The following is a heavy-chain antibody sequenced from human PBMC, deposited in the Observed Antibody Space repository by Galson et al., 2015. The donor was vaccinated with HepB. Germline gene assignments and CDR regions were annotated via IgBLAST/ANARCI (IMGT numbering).Heavy chain of an antibody. CDR3: ARLITIFGVVDAFDI. CDR2: IYPGDSDT. D-gene: IGHD3-3*01. J-gene: IGHJ3*02. CDR1: GYSFTSYW. V-gene: IGHV5-51*01. Sequence: QSGAEVKKPGESLKISCKGSGYSFTSYWIGWVRQMPGKGLEWMGIIYPGDSDTRYSPSFQGQVTISADKSISTAYLQWSSLKASDTAMYYCARLITIFGVVDAFDIWGQGTMVTVSS.